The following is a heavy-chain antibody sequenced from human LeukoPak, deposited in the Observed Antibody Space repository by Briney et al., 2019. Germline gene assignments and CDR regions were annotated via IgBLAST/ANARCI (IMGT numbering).Heavy chain of an antibody. J-gene: IGHJ5*02. V-gene: IGHV1-69*05. CDR2: IIPIFGTA. Sequence: SVKVSCKACGGTFSSYAISWVRQAPGQGLEWMGGIIPIFGTANYAQKFQGRVTITTDESTSTAYMELSSLRSEDTAVYYCARTPALYNWNAGYNWFDPWGQGTLVTVSS. CDR1: GGTFSSYA. CDR3: ARTPALYNWNAGYNWFDP. D-gene: IGHD1-20*01.